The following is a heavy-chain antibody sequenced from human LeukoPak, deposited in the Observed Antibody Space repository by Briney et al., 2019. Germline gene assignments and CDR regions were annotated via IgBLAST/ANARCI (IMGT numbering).Heavy chain of an antibody. V-gene: IGHV4-30-4*08. CDR2: IYYSGST. CDR1: GGSISSGDYY. CDR3: ARDGGGYAGFDY. Sequence: SETLSLTCTVSGGSISSGDYYWSWIRQPPGKGLEWIGYIYYSGSTYYNPSLKSRVTISVDTSKNQFSLKLSSVTAADTAVYYCARDGGGYAGFDYWGQGTLVTVSS. J-gene: IGHJ4*02. D-gene: IGHD1-26*01.